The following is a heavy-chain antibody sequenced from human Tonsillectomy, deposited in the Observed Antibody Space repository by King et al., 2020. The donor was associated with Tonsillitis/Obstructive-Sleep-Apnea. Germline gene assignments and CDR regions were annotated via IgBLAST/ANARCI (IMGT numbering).Heavy chain of an antibody. CDR1: VFTFSNAW. Sequence: VQLVESGGGLVKPGGSLRLSCAASVFTFSNAWMSWVRQAPGRGLEWVGRFKRKTDGGRTDYATPVKGRFTISREDSKNTLYLQMNSLKTEDTAVYYCTTGPICSGGSCYSNYYFHYWGQGTLVTVSS. D-gene: IGHD2-15*01. CDR2: FKRKTDGGRT. V-gene: IGHV3-15*01. J-gene: IGHJ4*02. CDR3: TTGPICSGGSCYSNYYFHY.